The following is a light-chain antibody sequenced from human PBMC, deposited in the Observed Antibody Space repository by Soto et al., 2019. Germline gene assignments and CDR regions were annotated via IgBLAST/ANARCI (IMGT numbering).Light chain of an antibody. J-gene: IGKJ4*01. Sequence: EIVLTQSPGTLSLSPGERATLSCRPSQSISSTYLAWYQQRPGQAPRLLLYGASTRAPGIADRFSGSEAGREMTLTIRRLEPDDFAVYYCQHYGSSLTFGTGNKVEIK. CDR3: QHYGSSLT. V-gene: IGKV3-20*01. CDR2: GAS. CDR1: QSISSTY.